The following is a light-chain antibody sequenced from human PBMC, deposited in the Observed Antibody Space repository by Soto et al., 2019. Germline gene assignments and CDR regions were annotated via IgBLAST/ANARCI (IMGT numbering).Light chain of an antibody. CDR1: QSVSNY. CDR3: KQGKT. Sequence: DIVLTQSPATLSLSPGERATLSCSASQSVSNYLVWYQQKPGQAPRLLIYEASNRATGIPARFSGSGSGTDFTLALRSLEREDFAVYYWKQGKTFGGGTKVES. J-gene: IGKJ4*01. V-gene: IGKV3-11*01. CDR2: EAS.